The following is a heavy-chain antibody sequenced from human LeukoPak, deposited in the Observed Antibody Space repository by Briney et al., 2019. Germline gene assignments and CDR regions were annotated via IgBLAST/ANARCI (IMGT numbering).Heavy chain of an antibody. V-gene: IGHV4-31*03. CDR1: GGSISSGGYY. D-gene: IGHD4/OR15-4a*01. CDR3: ARDPANRAFDI. CDR2: IYYSGST. J-gene: IGHJ3*02. Sequence: SETLSLTCTASGGSISSGGYYWSWIRQHPGTGLEWIGYIYYSGSTYYNPSLKSRVTISVDTSKNQFSLKLSSVTAADTAVYYCARDPANRAFDIWGQGTMVTVSS.